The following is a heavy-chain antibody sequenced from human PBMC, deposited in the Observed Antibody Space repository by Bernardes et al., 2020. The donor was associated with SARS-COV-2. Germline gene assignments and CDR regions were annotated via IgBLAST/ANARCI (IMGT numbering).Heavy chain of an antibody. CDR2: ISASSTTT. CDR1: GFTFSSYA. Sequence: GGSLRLSCAASGFTFSSYAMTWVRQAPGKGLEWVSAISASSTTTYYADSVKGRFTISRDNSKNMLYLQMNSLRVEDTAVYYCAKVSSYDTVVYGMDVWGQGTTVTVSS. V-gene: IGHV3-23*01. CDR3: AKVSSYDTVVYGMDV. D-gene: IGHD3-22*01. J-gene: IGHJ6*02.